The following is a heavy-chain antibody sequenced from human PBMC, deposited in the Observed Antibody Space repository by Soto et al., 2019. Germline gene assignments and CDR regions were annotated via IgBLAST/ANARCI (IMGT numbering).Heavy chain of an antibody. CDR3: ARGTPYSSSWYDFDY. V-gene: IGHV3-30-3*01. J-gene: IGHJ4*02. D-gene: IGHD6-13*01. CDR2: ISYDGSDK. Sequence: GGSLRLSCAASGFTFSSYAMHWVRQAPGKGLEWVALISYDGSDKDYADSVKGRFTISRDNSRNTLFLQMNSLRAEDTAVYYCARGTPYSSSWYDFDYWGQGTLVTVSS. CDR1: GFTFSSYA.